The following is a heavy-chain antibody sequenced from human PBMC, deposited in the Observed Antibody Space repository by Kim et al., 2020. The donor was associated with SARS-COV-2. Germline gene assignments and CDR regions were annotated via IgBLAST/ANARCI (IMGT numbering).Heavy chain of an antibody. CDR3: ARDYGYSSGWYKMGGMDV. CDR2: IIHILGIA. CDR1: GGTFSSYA. Sequence: SVKVSCKASGGTFSSYAISWVRQAPGQGLEWMGRIIHILGIANYAQKFQGRVTITADKSTSTAYMELSSLRSEDTAVYYGARDYGYSSGWYKMGGMDVWGQGTTVTVSS. D-gene: IGHD6-19*01. J-gene: IGHJ6*02. V-gene: IGHV1-69*04.